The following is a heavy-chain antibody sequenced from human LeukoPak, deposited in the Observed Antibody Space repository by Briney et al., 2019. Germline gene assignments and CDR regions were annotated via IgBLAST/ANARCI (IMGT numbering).Heavy chain of an antibody. V-gene: IGHV3-49*04. J-gene: IGHJ4*02. CDR3: TRINSGSYKGSPDY. CDR1: GFTFGDYA. Sequence: PGGSLRLSCTASGFTFGDYAMSWVRQAPGEGLEWVGFIRSKAYGGTTEYAASVKGRFTISRDDSKSIAYLQMNSLKTEDTAVYYCTRINSGSYKGSPDYWGQGTLVTVSS. CDR2: IRSKAYGGTT. D-gene: IGHD1-26*01.